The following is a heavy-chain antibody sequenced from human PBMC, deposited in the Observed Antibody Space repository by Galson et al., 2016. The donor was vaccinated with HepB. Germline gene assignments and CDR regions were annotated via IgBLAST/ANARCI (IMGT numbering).Heavy chain of an antibody. D-gene: IGHD6-13*01. CDR2: LWYDGSQK. V-gene: IGHV3-33*01. CDR3: ARDPPARSSWYWFDP. J-gene: IGHJ5*02. CDR1: GITFSDYG. Sequence: SLRLSCAASGITFSDYGMHWVRQAPDKRLEWVAVLWYDGSQKDYADSVKGRFTISRDNSKNTLYLQMNSLRAEDTAVYYCARDPPARSSWYWFDPWGQGTLVTVSS.